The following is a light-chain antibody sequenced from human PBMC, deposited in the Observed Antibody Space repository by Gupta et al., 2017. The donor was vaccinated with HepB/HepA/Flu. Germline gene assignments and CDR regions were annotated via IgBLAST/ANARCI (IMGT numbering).Light chain of an antibody. J-gene: IGKJ4*01. CDR1: QTVSGNH. CDR3: QHYGSSPPLT. V-gene: IGKV3-20*01. Sequence: EIVLTQSTGTLSLSPGERATLSCRASQTVSGNHLTWYPQKPGQAPSLLISRASTMATGIPNRFSGSAYETDFTLTISRRVPEDFPVYYCQHYGSSPPLTFGGGTKVEMK. CDR2: RAS.